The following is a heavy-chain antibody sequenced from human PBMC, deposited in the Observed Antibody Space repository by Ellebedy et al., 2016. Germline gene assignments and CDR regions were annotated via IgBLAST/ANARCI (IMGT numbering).Heavy chain of an antibody. CDR1: GGSISSYY. CDR3: ARRIGGNFDY. J-gene: IGHJ4*02. CDR2: IYYSGST. V-gene: IGHV4-59*01. Sequence: GSLRLSXTVSGGSISSYYWSWIRQPPGKGLEWIGYIYYSGSTNYNPSLKSRVTISVDTSKNQFSLKLSSVTAADTAVYYCARRIGGNFDYWGQGTLVTVSS. D-gene: IGHD2-15*01.